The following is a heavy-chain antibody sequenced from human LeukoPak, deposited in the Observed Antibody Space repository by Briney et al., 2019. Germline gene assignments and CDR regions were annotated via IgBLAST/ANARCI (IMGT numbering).Heavy chain of an antibody. D-gene: IGHD3-10*01. Sequence: ASVKVSCKASGYTFTNYGFSWVRQAPGQGLEWMEWINAYNGNTNYAQKLQGRVTMTTDTSTNTAYMELRSLRSDDTAVYYCARPTYYYGSGIDYWGQGTLVTVSS. CDR3: ARPTYYYGSGIDY. CDR2: INAYNGNT. J-gene: IGHJ4*02. V-gene: IGHV1-18*01. CDR1: GYTFTNYG.